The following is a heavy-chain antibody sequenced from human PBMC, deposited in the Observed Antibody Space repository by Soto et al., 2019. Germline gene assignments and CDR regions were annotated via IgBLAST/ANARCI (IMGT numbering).Heavy chain of an antibody. D-gene: IGHD2-15*01. CDR2: IYYSGNT. J-gene: IGHJ6*02. CDR3: ASETGVVATLDRYYGMDV. Sequence: QLQLQESGPGLVKPSETLSLTCTVSGGSTGSSSYYWGWIRQPPGKGLEWIGSIYYSGNTYYNPSLKSRVAISVDTSKNQFSLMLTSVTAADTAVYYCASETGVVATLDRYYGMDVWGQGTTVTVSS. V-gene: IGHV4-39*01. CDR1: GGSTGSSSYY.